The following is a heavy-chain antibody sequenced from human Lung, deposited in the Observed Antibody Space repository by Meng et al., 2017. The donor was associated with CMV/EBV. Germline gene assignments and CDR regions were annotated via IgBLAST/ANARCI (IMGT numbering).Heavy chain of an antibody. CDR3: AKVGYHDSSGHFYYSEY. J-gene: IGHJ4*02. V-gene: IGHV3-30*02. Sequence: SCTASGFIVSNYGMHWVRHAPGKGLEWVAFIRYDGFIGTDKYYADSVKGRFTISRDNPKNTLYLQMNSLRAEDTAVYYCAKVGYHDSSGHFYYSEYGXQGKXVTVSS. CDR1: GFIVSNYG. CDR2: IRYDGFIGTDK. D-gene: IGHD3-22*01.